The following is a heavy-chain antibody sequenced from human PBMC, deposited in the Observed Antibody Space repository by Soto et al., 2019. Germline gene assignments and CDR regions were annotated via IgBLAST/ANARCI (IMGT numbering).Heavy chain of an antibody. J-gene: IGHJ3*02. V-gene: IGHV1-46*01. D-gene: IGHD2-15*01. CDR1: ADTFTRYY. CDR2: INPSGDST. CDR3: AIAVREDSSGGDAFDI. Sequence: ASVKGSCKAAADTFTRYYMHCVRHAPGQGLEWMGIINPSGDSTSYAQKFQGRVTMTGDTSTSTVYMELSSLRSEDTAVYYCAIAVREDSSGGDAFDIWGQGTMVTVSS.